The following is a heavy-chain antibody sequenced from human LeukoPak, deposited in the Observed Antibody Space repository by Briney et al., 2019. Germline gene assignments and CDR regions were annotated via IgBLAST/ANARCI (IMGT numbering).Heavy chain of an antibody. Sequence: GRSLRLSCAASGFTFSSYAMHWVRQAPGKGLEWVANIKQDGSEKYYVDSVKGRFTISRDNAKNSLYLQMNSLRAEDTAVYYCARSLLGGFDYWGQGTQVTVSS. J-gene: IGHJ4*02. CDR2: IKQDGSEK. D-gene: IGHD3-16*01. CDR1: GFTFSSYA. V-gene: IGHV3-7*01. CDR3: ARSLLGGFDY.